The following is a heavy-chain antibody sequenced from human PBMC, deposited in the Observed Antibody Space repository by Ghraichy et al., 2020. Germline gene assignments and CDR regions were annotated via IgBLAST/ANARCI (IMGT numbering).Heavy chain of an antibody. Sequence: SETLSLTCAVSGGSVSSNNWWSRVRQPPGKGLEWIGEIYHSGGTNYNPSLRSRVTISVDKSKNQFSLKLSSVTAADTAVYYCASRTTTVAFDYWGQGTLATVSS. CDR3: ASRTTTVAFDY. D-gene: IGHD4-23*01. V-gene: IGHV4-4*02. J-gene: IGHJ4*02. CDR1: GGSVSSNNW. CDR2: IYHSGGT.